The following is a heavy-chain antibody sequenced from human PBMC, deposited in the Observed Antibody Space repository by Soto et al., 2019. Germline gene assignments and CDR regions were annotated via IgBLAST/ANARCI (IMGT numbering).Heavy chain of an antibody. V-gene: IGHV1-3*01. Sequence: QVQLVQSGPEVKEPGASVKVSCKASGYTFNKYPMHWVRQAPGQGLEWMGWINAANGDTGYSQKFQDRVTLTRDTSASTAYMELSSLRSEDTAVYYCARKDYYGSGIYYFDYWGQGTLVPVSS. D-gene: IGHD3-10*01. CDR3: ARKDYYGSGIYYFDY. J-gene: IGHJ4*02. CDR1: GYTFNKYP. CDR2: INAANGDT.